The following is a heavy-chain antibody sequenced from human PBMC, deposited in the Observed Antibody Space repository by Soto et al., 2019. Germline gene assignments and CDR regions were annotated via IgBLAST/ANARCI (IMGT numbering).Heavy chain of an antibody. CDR1: GGTFSSYA. V-gene: IGHV1-69*13. J-gene: IGHJ6*02. CDR2: ITPIFGTA. CDR3: AREGSARRGMDV. Sequence: GASVKVSCKASGGTFSSYAISWVRQAPGQGLEWMGGITPIFGTANYAQKFQGRVTITADESTSTAYMELSSLRSEDTAVYYCAREGSARRGMDVWGQGTTVTVSS.